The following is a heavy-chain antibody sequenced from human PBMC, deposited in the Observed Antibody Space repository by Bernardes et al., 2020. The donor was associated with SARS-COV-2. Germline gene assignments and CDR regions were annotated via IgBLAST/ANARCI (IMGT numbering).Heavy chain of an antibody. CDR1: GGSISSSSYY. Sequence: SETLSLTCTVSGGSISSSSYYWAWIRQPPGKGLEWIGSIYYIGSAYYNPSLKSRVTISVDTSTNRFSLHLSSVTAADTAVYYCARPYYYDSSNYYVDAFDIWGQGTVVTVSS. V-gene: IGHV4-39*01. CDR2: IYYIGSA. CDR3: ARPYYYDSSNYYVDAFDI. J-gene: IGHJ3*02. D-gene: IGHD3-22*01.